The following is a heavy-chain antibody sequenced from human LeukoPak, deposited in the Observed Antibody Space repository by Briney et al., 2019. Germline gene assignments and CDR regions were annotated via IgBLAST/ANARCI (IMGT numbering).Heavy chain of an antibody. Sequence: PGSSLRLSCEASGFTFSSYGMHWVRQAPGKGLEWVAVTWNDGSKKYYTDSVKGRFTISKDNSKNTLYLQMNSLRAEDTAVYYCARDHSASRYYLDYWGQGTLVTVSS. J-gene: IGHJ4*02. CDR1: GFTFSSYG. CDR3: ARDHSASRYYLDY. V-gene: IGHV3-33*01. D-gene: IGHD4/OR15-4a*01. CDR2: TWNDGSKK.